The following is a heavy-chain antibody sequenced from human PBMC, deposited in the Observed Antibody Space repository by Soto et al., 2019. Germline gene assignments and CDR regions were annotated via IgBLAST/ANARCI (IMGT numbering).Heavy chain of an antibody. CDR2: INHSGST. Sequence: QVQLQQWGAGLLKPSETLSLTCAVYGGSFSGYYWSWIRQPPGKGLEWIGGINHSGSTNYNPSLKRRVTIPVDTSKNQFSMKLSSVPAADTAVYYRARDGYCSSTSCRNWFDPWGQGTLVTVSS. J-gene: IGHJ5*02. CDR1: GGSFSGYY. D-gene: IGHD2-2*01. CDR3: ARDGYCSSTSCRNWFDP. V-gene: IGHV4-34*01.